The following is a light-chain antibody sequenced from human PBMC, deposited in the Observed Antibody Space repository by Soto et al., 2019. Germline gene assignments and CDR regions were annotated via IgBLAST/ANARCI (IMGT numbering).Light chain of an antibody. Sequence: IVLTQSPGTLSLSPGERATLSCRASQSVTSGYLAWYQQKPGQAPRFLISGASNRATGIPDRFSGSGSGTDFTLTISRLEPEDFAVYYCQQYGSSQITFGQGTRLEIK. CDR3: QQYGSSQIT. J-gene: IGKJ5*01. CDR2: GAS. CDR1: QSVTSGY. V-gene: IGKV3-20*01.